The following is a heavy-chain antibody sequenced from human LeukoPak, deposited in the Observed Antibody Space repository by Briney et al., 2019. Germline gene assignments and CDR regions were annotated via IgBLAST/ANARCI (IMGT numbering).Heavy chain of an antibody. Sequence: SAALSLPCTAAGGSTSSYYCSWSRQPAGKGLEWIGRIYTSGSTNYNPSLKSRVTMSVDTSKNQFSLKLSSVTAADTAVYYCARVQVDAVGATEDAFDIWGQGTMVTVSS. CDR2: IYTSGST. CDR3: ARVQVDAVGATEDAFDI. J-gene: IGHJ3*02. D-gene: IGHD1-26*01. CDR1: GGSTSSYY. V-gene: IGHV4-4*07.